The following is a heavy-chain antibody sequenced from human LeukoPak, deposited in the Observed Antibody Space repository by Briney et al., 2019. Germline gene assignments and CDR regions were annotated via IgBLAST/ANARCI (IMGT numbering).Heavy chain of an antibody. CDR3: ARATLHDSSGYYIDY. Sequence: SETLSLTCTVSGGSISSGGYYWSWIRQHPGKGLEWIGYIYYSGSTYYNPSLKSRVTISVDTSKNQFSLKLSSVTAADTAVYYCARATLHDSSGYYIDYWGQGTLVTVSS. CDR1: GGSISSGGYY. V-gene: IGHV4-31*03. D-gene: IGHD3-22*01. CDR2: IYYSGST. J-gene: IGHJ4*02.